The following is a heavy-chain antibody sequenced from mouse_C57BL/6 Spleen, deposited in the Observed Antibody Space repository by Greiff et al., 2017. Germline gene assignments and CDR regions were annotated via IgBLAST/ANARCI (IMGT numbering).Heavy chain of an antibody. J-gene: IGHJ2*01. CDR1: GYTFTGYW. D-gene: IGHD1-1*01. CDR3: ARYPHYYYGSSPYYFDY. Sequence: QVQLQQSGAELMKPGASVKLSCKATGYTFTGYWIEWVKQRPGHGLEWIGELLPGSGSTNYNEKFKGKATFTADTSSNTAYLQLSSLTTEDSAIYYCARYPHYYYGSSPYYFDYWGQGTTLTVSS. CDR2: LLPGSGST. V-gene: IGHV1-9*01.